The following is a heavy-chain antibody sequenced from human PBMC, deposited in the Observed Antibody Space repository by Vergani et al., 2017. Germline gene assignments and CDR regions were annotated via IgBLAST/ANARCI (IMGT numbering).Heavy chain of an antibody. CDR2: ISYDGSNK. CDR3: APQIFVY. J-gene: IGHJ4*02. Sequence: VQLVESGGGVVQPGRSLRLSCAASGFTISSYAMHWVRQAPGKGLEWVAVISYDGSNKYYADSVKDRFTISRDNSKNTLYLQMNSLRAEDTAVYYCAPQIFVYWGQGTLVTVSS. V-gene: IGHV3-30-3*01. CDR1: GFTISSYA.